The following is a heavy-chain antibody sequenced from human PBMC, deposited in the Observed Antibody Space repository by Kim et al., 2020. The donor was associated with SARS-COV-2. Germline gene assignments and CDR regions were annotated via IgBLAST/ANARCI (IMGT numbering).Heavy chain of an antibody. J-gene: IGHJ3*01. V-gene: IGHV1-8*01. CDR3: ARGRYFDV. CDR1: GYVFNSYD. CDR2: INPYNGRT. Sequence: ASVKVSCKTSGYVFNSYDINWVRQVAGQGLELMASINPYNGRTAYTQKFQGRVTLTRDTSTNAASMDLNSLTSDDTGIYYCARGRYFDVWGQGTMSPSLQ.